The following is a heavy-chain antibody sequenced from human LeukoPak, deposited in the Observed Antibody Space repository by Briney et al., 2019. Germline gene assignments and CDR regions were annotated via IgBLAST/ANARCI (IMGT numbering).Heavy chain of an antibody. J-gene: IGHJ5*02. CDR3: ARECYCSSGVLICKWFDA. Sequence: PSETLSLTCTVSDGSISSFYWSWIRQPAGKGLEWIGRIYTSGSTNYNPSLKSRVTMSVDSSKDQFSLKLSSVTAADTAVYYCARECYCSSGVLICKWFDAWGQGALVTVSS. V-gene: IGHV4-4*07. CDR2: IYTSGST. D-gene: IGHD6-13*01. CDR1: DGSISSFY.